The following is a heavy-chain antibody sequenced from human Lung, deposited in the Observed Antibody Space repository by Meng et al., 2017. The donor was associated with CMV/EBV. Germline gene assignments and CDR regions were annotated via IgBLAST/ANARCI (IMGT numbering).Heavy chain of an antibody. CDR1: GFIFSSFE. CDR3: ARLPFLPAAINKWVDP. D-gene: IGHD2-2*01. Sequence: GESXKIPCAASGFIFSSFEMNWVRQAPGKGLEWISYISSSGSIIYYADSVKGRFTISRDNAKTSLYLQMNRLRAEDTAVYYCARLPFLPAAINKWVDPWGQGTLVTVSS. J-gene: IGHJ5*02. V-gene: IGHV3-48*03. CDR2: ISSSGSII.